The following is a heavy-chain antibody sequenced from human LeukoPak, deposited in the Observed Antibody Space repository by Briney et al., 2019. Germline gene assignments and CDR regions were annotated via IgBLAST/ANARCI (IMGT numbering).Heavy chain of an antibody. CDR2: VYPGDADT. Sequence: GESLKISCKGSGYNFSSYWIGWVRQMPGKGLEWMGIVYPGDADTTYNPSSQGEVTTSADKSISTTYSQWSSLKASDTAMYYCARQTYDSNGYYYEDYWGQGTLVTVSS. D-gene: IGHD3-22*01. J-gene: IGHJ4*02. CDR1: GYNFSSYW. CDR3: ARQTYDSNGYYYEDY. V-gene: IGHV5-51*01.